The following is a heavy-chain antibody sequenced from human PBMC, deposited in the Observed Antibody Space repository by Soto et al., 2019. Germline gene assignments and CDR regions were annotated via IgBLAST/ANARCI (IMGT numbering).Heavy chain of an antibody. Sequence: QVQLQESGPRLVKPSETLSLTCTVSDGSISTYYWSWIRQPPGKGLEWIGYIYYNGDTNHNPSLEGRVTISLDTSKSQFSLKLTSLTAADTGMYYCAIDSGRIGFNPGYWGQGTLVTVSS. CDR1: DGSISTYY. CDR3: AIDSGRIGFNPGY. J-gene: IGHJ4*02. V-gene: IGHV4-59*01. CDR2: IYYNGDT. D-gene: IGHD2-15*01.